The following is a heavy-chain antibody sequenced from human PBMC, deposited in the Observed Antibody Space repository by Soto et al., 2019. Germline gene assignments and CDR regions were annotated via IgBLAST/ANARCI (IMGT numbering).Heavy chain of an antibody. J-gene: IGHJ4*02. Sequence: SETLSLTCAVSGYSISSSYYWTWIRQPPGKGWEWIGYIYYSGSTYYNPSLKSRVTISVDTSKNQFSLKLSSVTAADTALYYCARAQGSGFLVSWGQGTLVTVSP. CDR2: IYYSGST. D-gene: IGHD3-10*01. CDR1: GYSISSSYY. V-gene: IGHV4-38-2*01. CDR3: ARAQGSGFLVS.